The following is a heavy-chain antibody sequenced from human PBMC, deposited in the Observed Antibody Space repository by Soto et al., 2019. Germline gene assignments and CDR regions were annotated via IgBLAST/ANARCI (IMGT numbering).Heavy chain of an antibody. Sequence: QVQLQQWGAGLLKPSETLSLTCAVYGGSFSGYYWSWIRQPPGKGLEWIGEINHSGSTNYNPSIKSRVTISVDPSKNQFSLKLSSVPAADTAVYYCARESVIVVVPAARPNWFDPWGQGTLVTVSS. D-gene: IGHD2-2*02. J-gene: IGHJ5*02. CDR3: ARESVIVVVPAARPNWFDP. V-gene: IGHV4-34*01. CDR1: GGSFSGYY. CDR2: INHSGST.